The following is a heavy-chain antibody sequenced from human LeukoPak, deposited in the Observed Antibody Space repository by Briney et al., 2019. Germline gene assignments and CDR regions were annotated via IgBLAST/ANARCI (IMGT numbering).Heavy chain of an antibody. D-gene: IGHD2-2*01. J-gene: IGHJ4*02. V-gene: IGHV3-21*01. CDR1: GFTFSSYS. Sequence: PGGSLRLSCAASGFTFSSYSMNWVRQAPGKGLEWVSSISSSSSYIYYADSVKGRSTISRDNAKNSLYLQMNSLRAEDTAVYYCARDSCSSTSCYYYWGQGTLVTVSS. CDR3: ARDSCSSTSCYYY. CDR2: ISSSSSYI.